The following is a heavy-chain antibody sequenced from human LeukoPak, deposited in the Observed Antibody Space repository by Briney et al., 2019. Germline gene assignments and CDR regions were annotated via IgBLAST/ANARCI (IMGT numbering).Heavy chain of an antibody. V-gene: IGHV3-74*01. CDR1: GFTFSSYW. Sequence: AGGSLRLSCAASGFTFSSYWMHWVRQAPGKGLVWVLRINSDGSSTSYADSVKGRFTISRDNAKNTLYLQMNSLRAEDTAVYYCARTGYYDSSGSGHDAFDIWGQGTMVTVSS. CDR3: ARTGYYDSSGSGHDAFDI. CDR2: INSDGSST. D-gene: IGHD3-22*01. J-gene: IGHJ3*02.